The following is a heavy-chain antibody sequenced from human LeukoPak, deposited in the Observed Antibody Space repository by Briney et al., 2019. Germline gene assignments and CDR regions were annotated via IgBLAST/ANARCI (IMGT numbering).Heavy chain of an antibody. J-gene: IGHJ4*02. CDR1: GLTFTSCA. CDR3: VKGSSTSRPYYFDY. V-gene: IGHV3-23*01. CDR2: ITGSGDST. Sequence: GGSLRLSCAASGLTFTSCAMSWVRQAPGKGLDWFSAITGSGDSTYYADSLKGRFTISRDNSKNTLYLQMNSLRAEDTAVYYCVKGSSTSRPYYFDYWGQGTLVTVSS. D-gene: IGHD3-10*01.